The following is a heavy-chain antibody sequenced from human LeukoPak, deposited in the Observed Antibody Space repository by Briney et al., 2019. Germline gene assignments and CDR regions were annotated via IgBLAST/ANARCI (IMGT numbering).Heavy chain of an antibody. CDR3: ARDPAFYYMDV. CDR1: GSTFSNYW. J-gene: IGHJ6*03. D-gene: IGHD2-2*01. Sequence: GGSLRLSCAASGSTFSNYWMQWVRQAPGKGLVWVSRIDTDGSGTSYADSVKGRFTISRDNAKNTLYLQMNSLRVEDTAVYYCARDPAFYYMDVWGKGSTVTVSS. V-gene: IGHV3-74*01. CDR2: IDTDGSGT.